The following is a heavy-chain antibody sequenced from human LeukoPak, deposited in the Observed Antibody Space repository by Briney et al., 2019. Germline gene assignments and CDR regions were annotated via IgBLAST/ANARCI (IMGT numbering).Heavy chain of an antibody. CDR2: IKGDGSAK. Sequence: PGESLRLSCAASGFTFSSYWMSWVRQAPGKGLEWVANIKGDGSAKYYVDSVKGRFTISRDSAKNSLYLQMNSLRAEDTAVYYCASPAKYSDTWYFDYWGQGTLVTVSS. D-gene: IGHD6-6*01. J-gene: IGHJ4*02. CDR3: ASPAKYSDTWYFDY. V-gene: IGHV3-7*01. CDR1: GFTFSSYW.